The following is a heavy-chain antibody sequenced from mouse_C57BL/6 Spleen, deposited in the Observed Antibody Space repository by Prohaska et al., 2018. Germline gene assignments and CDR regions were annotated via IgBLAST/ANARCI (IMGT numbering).Heavy chain of an antibody. V-gene: IGHV11-2*01. CDR2: INSDCSAI. CDR3: MRYGNYWYFDV. CDR1: GFTFSGFW. D-gene: IGHD2-1*01. Sequence: EVQLLETGGGLVQPGGSRGLSCEGSGFTFSGFWMSWVRQTPGKTLEWIGDINSDCSAINYSPSIKDRFTIFRDNYKSTLYLQMSNVRSEDTATYFCMRYGNYWYFDVWGTGTTVTVSS. J-gene: IGHJ1*03.